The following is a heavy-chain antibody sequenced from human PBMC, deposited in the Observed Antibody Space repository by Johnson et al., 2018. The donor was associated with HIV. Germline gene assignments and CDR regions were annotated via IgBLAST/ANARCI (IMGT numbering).Heavy chain of an antibody. Sequence: QLVESGGGVVQPGRSLRLSCAASGFTFSNYDIHWVRQAPGKGLEWVAFISYDGTNKYYADSVKGRFTISRDNSKNTLYLQMNSLRAEDTAVYYCARETSPYYYDSSGYYSHDAFDIWGQGTMVTVSS. D-gene: IGHD3-22*01. J-gene: IGHJ3*02. V-gene: IGHV3-30*03. CDR1: GFTFSNYD. CDR2: ISYDGTNK. CDR3: ARETSPYYYDSSGYYSHDAFDI.